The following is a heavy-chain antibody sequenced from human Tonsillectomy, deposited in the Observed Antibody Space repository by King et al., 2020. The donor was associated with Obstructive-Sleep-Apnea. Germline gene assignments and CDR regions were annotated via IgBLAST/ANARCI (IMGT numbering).Heavy chain of an antibody. CDR1: GFSFNNNW. Sequence: VQSGAEVKKPGESLKISCNTSGFSFNNNWIGWVRQMPGKGLELMGIIYPGDSDTRFSPSFKGQVTMSVDKSISTAYLQWRSLQSSDTAMYFCARRTGWKARFPYYFDYWGLGTLVIVSS. D-gene: IGHD1-1*01. CDR3: ARRTGWKARFPYYFDY. V-gene: IGHV5-51*01. J-gene: IGHJ4*02. CDR2: IYPGDSDT.